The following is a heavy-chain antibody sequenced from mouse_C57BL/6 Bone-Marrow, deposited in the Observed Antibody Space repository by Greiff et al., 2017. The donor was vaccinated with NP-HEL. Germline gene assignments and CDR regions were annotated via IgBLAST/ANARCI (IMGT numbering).Heavy chain of an antibody. J-gene: IGHJ4*01. D-gene: IGHD2-2*01. Sequence: EVQLQQSGPELVKPGASVKISCKASGYTFTDYYMNWVKQSHGKSLEWIGDINPNNGGTSYNQKFKGKATLTVDKSSSTAYMELRSLTSEDSAVYYCAPDGYVYAMDYWGQGTSVTVSS. V-gene: IGHV1-26*01. CDR2: INPNNGGT. CDR1: GYTFTDYY. CDR3: APDGYVYAMDY.